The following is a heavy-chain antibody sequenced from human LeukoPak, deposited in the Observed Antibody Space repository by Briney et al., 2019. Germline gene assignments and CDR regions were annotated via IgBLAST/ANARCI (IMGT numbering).Heavy chain of an antibody. D-gene: IGHD4-17*01. V-gene: IGHV4-59*01. CDR2: MYNSGST. J-gene: IGHJ4*02. CDR1: GVSISGSY. Sequence: SETLSLTCTVSGVSISGSYWSWLRQPPGKGLEWIAYMYNSGSTNYNPSLKSRVTISIDTSKNQFSLKLSSLTAADTAIYYCARGIESYGDYGYWGQGILVTVSS. CDR3: ARGIESYGDYGY.